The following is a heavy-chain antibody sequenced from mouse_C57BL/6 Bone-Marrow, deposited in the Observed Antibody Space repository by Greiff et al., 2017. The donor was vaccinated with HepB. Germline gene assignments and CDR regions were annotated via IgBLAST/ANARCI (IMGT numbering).Heavy chain of an antibody. CDR3: ARAIYYGNYVDYAMDY. J-gene: IGHJ4*01. V-gene: IGHV5-17*01. D-gene: IGHD2-1*01. CDR1: GFTFSDYG. Sequence: EVQRVESGGGLVKPGGSLKLSCAASGFTFSDYGMHWVRQAPEKGLEWVAYISSGSSTIYYADTVKGRFTISRDNAKNTLFLQMTSLRSEDTAMYYCARAIYYGNYVDYAMDYWGQGTSVTVSS. CDR2: ISSGSSTI.